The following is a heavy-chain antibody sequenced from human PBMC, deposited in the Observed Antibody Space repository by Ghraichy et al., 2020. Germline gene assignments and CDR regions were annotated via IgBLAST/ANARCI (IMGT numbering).Heavy chain of an antibody. D-gene: IGHD3-3*01. J-gene: IGHJ6*02. Sequence: SVKVSCKGSGGIFNTYAVYWVRQAPEQGLEWMGGIIPIFGTANYAQRFQGRVRITADESTSTAYMELSSLRSEDTAVYYCAVVSFGVVRGRPGYFYYYGMDVWGQGTTVTVSS. CDR2: IIPIFGTA. CDR1: GGIFNTYA. V-gene: IGHV1-69*13. CDR3: AVVSFGVVRGRPGYFYYYGMDV.